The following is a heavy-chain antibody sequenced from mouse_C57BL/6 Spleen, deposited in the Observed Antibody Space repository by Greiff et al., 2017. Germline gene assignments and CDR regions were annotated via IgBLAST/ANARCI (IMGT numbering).Heavy chain of an antibody. Sequence: EVKLVESGGGLVKPGGSLKLSCAASGFTFSSYAMSWVRQTPEKRLEWVATISGGGSYTYYPDNVKGRFTISRDNAKNNLYLQMSQLKSEDTAMYYCAGDYDYDGGAWFAYWGQGTLVTVSA. J-gene: IGHJ3*01. CDR2: ISGGGSYT. CDR3: AGDYDYDGGAWFAY. V-gene: IGHV5-4*01. D-gene: IGHD2-4*01. CDR1: GFTFSSYA.